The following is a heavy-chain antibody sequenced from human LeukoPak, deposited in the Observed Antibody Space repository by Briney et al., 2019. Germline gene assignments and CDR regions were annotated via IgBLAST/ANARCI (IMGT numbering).Heavy chain of an antibody. Sequence: GASVKVSCKASGGTFSSYAISWVRQAPGQGLEWMGRIIPILGIANYAQKFQGRVTITADKSTSTAYMELSRLRSDDTAVYYCARDLNIVVVPAAIRDAFDIWGQGTMVTVSS. CDR2: IIPILGIA. V-gene: IGHV1-69*04. CDR1: GGTFSSYA. J-gene: IGHJ3*02. D-gene: IGHD2-2*02. CDR3: ARDLNIVVVPAAIRDAFDI.